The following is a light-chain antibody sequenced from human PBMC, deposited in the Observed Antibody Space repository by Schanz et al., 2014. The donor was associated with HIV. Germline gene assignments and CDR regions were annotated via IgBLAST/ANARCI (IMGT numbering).Light chain of an antibody. J-gene: IGLJ3*02. CDR3: CSYAGTYTWV. V-gene: IGLV2-23*01. CDR1: SSDVGSYNL. Sequence: QSALTQPASVSGSPGQSITISCTGTSSDVGSYNLLSWYQQHLGKAPKLMIYEGSKRPSGVPDRFSGSKSGNAASLTISGLQSDDEAYYHCCSYAGTYTWVFGGGTQLTVL. CDR2: EGS.